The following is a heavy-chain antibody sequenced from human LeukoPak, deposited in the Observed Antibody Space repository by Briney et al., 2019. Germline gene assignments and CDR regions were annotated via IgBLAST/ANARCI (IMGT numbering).Heavy chain of an antibody. Sequence: PGGSLRLSCAASGFTFSSYGMHWVRQAPGKGLEWVAVISYGGSNKYYADSVKGRFTISRDNSKNTLYLQMNSLRAEDTAVYYCAKDLGLYSNYVGAFDIWGQGTMVTVSS. CDR2: ISYGGSNK. J-gene: IGHJ3*02. D-gene: IGHD4-11*01. CDR3: AKDLGLYSNYVGAFDI. CDR1: GFTFSSYG. V-gene: IGHV3-30*18.